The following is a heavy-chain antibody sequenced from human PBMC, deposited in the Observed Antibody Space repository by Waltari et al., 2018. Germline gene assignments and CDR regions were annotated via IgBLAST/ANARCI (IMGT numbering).Heavy chain of an antibody. CDR3: ATARYGSGSYRQGINWFDP. J-gene: IGHJ5*02. D-gene: IGHD3-10*01. CDR2: FEPEDGET. V-gene: IGHV1-24*01. Sequence: QVQLVQSGAEVKKPGASVKVSCKVSGYTLTELSMHWVRQAPGKGLEWMGGFEPEDGETIYAQKFQGRVTMTEDTSTDTAYMELSSLRSEDTAVYYCATARYGSGSYRQGINWFDPWGQGTLVTVSS. CDR1: GYTLTELS.